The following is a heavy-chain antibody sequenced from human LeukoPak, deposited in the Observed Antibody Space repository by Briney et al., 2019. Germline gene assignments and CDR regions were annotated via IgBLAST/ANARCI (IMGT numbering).Heavy chain of an antibody. CDR1: GGSISSGGYS. CDR3: ARDGSGSYYWEAGWFDP. J-gene: IGHJ5*02. CDR2: IYHSGST. Sequence: SETLSLTCAVSGGSISSGGYSWSWIRQPPGKGLEWIGYIYHSGSTYYNPSLESRVTISVDRSKNQFSLKLSSVTAADTAVYYCARDGSGSYYWEAGWFDPWGKGTLVTVSS. V-gene: IGHV4-30-2*01. D-gene: IGHD3-10*01.